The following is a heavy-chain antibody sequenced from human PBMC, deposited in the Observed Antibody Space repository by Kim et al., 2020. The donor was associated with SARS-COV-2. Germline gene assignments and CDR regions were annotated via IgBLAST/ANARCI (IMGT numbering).Heavy chain of an antibody. Sequence: GGSLRLSCAASGFTFSSYSMNWVRQAPGKGLEWVSSISSSSSYIYYADSVKGRFTISRDNAKNSLYLQMNSLRAEDTAVYYCARADYYDILTGYHYYYGMDVWGQGTTVTVSS. V-gene: IGHV3-21*01. CDR2: ISSSSSYI. CDR1: GFTFSSYS. D-gene: IGHD3-9*01. CDR3: ARADYYDILTGYHYYYGMDV. J-gene: IGHJ6*02.